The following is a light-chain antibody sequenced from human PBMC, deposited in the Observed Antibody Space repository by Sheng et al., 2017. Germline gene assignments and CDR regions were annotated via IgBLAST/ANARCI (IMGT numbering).Light chain of an antibody. CDR3: QQYDVYST. Sequence: DIQMTQSPSTLSASVGDRVTITCRASQSISSWLAWYQHKPGKAPQVLIYKASTLKSGVPSRFSGSRSGTEFTLTINSLQPDDSATYYCQQYDVYSTFGQGTKVEIK. CDR2: KAS. V-gene: IGKV1-5*03. CDR1: QSISSW. J-gene: IGKJ1*01.